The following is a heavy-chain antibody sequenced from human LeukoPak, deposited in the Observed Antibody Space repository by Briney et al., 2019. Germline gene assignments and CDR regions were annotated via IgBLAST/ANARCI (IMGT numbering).Heavy chain of an antibody. CDR1: GSTVSSNY. D-gene: IGHD3-9*01. Sequence: GGSLRLSCAASGSTVSSNYMSWVRQAPGKGLEWVSVIYSGGSTYYADSVKGRFTISRDNSKNTLYLQMNSLRAEDTAVYYCARDNYDILTGYYKGFDYWGQGTLVTVSS. J-gene: IGHJ4*02. CDR2: IYSGGST. CDR3: ARDNYDILTGYYKGFDY. V-gene: IGHV3-66*01.